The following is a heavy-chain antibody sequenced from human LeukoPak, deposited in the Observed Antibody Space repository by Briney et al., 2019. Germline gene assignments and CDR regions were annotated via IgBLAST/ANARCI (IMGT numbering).Heavy chain of an antibody. CDR2: IYYSGST. D-gene: IGHD3-22*01. CDR1: GDSISTSSYY. V-gene: IGHV4-39*01. Sequence: PSETLSLTCTVSGDSISTSSYYWGWIRQPPGKGLEWLGSIYYSGSTCYNPSLKSRLTISVDTSKNQFSLNLYSVTAADTAVFYCARSYYYDYRQIDYWGQGTLVTVSS. J-gene: IGHJ4*02. CDR3: ARSYYYDYRQIDY.